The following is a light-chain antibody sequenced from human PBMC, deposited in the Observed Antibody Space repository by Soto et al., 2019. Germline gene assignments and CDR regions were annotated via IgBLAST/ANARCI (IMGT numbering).Light chain of an antibody. Sequence: QSALTQPPSASGSTGQSVTISCTGSNNDLGGYTYVSWYQQLPGKAPKLIIYEVNKRPSGIPDRFSGSKSGNTASLTVSGLQPEDEAEYYCSSYTNINTRACVFGTGTKLTVL. J-gene: IGLJ1*01. V-gene: IGLV2-8*01. CDR2: EVN. CDR3: SSYTNINTRACV. CDR1: NNDLGGYTY.